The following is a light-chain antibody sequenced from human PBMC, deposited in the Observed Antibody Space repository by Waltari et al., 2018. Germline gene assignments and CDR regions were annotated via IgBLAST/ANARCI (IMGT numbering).Light chain of an antibody. CDR2: YKSDSDK. V-gene: IGLV5-45*03. Sequence: QAVLTQPSSLSASSGAPARLTCTLRSGTNVGKHRIYWYEQKSGRPPQYLLRYKSDSDKQQASGVPSRCSGSKDASANAGILLISGLQSEDEADYYCMIWHSIASVFGGGTKLTVL. CDR3: MIWHSIASV. J-gene: IGLJ2*01. CDR1: SGTNVGKHR.